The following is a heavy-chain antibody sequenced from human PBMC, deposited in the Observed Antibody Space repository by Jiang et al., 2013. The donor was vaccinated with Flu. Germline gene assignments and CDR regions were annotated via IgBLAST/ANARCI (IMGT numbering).Heavy chain of an antibody. CDR3: ARGSYSSGWYIVSDY. Sequence: SGAEVKKPGSSVKVSCKASGGTFSSYAISWVRQAPGQGLEWMGRIIPILGIANYAQKFQGRVTITADKSTSTAYMELSSLRSEDTAVYYCARGSYSSGWYIVSDYWGPGNPGHRLL. CDR2: IIPILGIA. J-gene: IGHJ4*02. D-gene: IGHD6-19*01. V-gene: IGHV1-69*04. CDR1: GGTFSSYA.